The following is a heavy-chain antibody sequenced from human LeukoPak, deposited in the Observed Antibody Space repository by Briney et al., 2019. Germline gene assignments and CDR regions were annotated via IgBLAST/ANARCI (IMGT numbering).Heavy chain of an antibody. CDR3: ARDGADSSGYYPYYFDY. J-gene: IGHJ4*02. Sequence: ASVKVSCKASGYTLTSYGISWVRQAPGQGLEWMGWISAYNGNTNYAQKLQGRVTMTTDTSTSTAYMELRSLRSDDTAVYYCARDGADSSGYYPYYFDYWGQGTLDTVSS. CDR1: GYTLTSYG. CDR2: ISAYNGNT. V-gene: IGHV1-18*01. D-gene: IGHD3-22*01.